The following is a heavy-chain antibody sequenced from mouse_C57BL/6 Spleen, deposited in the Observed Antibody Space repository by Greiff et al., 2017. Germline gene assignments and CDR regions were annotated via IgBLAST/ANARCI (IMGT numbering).Heavy chain of an antibody. CDR2: IDPSDSYT. CDR3: ARGDYLYAMDY. J-gene: IGHJ4*01. Sequence: VQLQQPGAELVRPGTSVKLSCKASGYTFTSYWMHWVKQRPGQGLEWIGVIDPSDSYTNYNQKFKGKATLTVDPSSSTAYMQLSSLTSEDSAVYYCARGDYLYAMDYWGQGTSVTVSS. D-gene: IGHD2-4*01. V-gene: IGHV1-59*01. CDR1: GYTFTSYW.